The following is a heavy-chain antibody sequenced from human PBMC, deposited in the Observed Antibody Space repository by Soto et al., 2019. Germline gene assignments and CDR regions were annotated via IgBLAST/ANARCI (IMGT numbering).Heavy chain of an antibody. CDR3: ARDAEARDGRGGMDV. Sequence: PGGSLRLSCAASGFTFRQYGMHWVRQAPGKGLEWVAVIFYDESKEYYADSVRGRFTISRDNSNNMLYLQMNSLRGEDTALYYCARDAEARDGRGGMDVWGQGTTVTVSS. V-gene: IGHV3-33*01. CDR2: IFYDESKE. CDR1: GFTFRQYG. D-gene: IGHD1-26*01. J-gene: IGHJ6*02.